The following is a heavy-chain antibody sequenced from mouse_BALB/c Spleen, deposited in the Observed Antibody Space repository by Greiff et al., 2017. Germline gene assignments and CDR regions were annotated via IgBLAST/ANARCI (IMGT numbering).Heavy chain of an antibody. V-gene: IGHV5-17*02. CDR1: GFTFSSFG. CDR2: ISSGSSTI. Sequence: EVHLVESGGGLVQPGGSRKLSCAASGFTFSSFGMHWVRQAPEKGLEWVAYISSGSSTIYYADTVKGRFTISRDNPKNTLFLQMTSLRSEDTAMYYCARSWGDGYYYRYYFDYWGQGTTLTVSS. J-gene: IGHJ2*01. D-gene: IGHD2-3*01. CDR3: ARSWGDGYYYRYYFDY.